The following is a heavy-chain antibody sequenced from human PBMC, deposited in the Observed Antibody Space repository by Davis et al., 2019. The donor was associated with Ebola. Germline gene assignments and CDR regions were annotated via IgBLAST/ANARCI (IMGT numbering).Heavy chain of an antibody. D-gene: IGHD6-19*01. V-gene: IGHV3-74*03. CDR1: GLTFTNNW. CDR2: INHDGRTT. CDR3: ARDIYSGWFDY. Sequence: HTGGSLRLSCVASGLTFTNNWIFWVRQAPGKGLVWVSSINHDGRTTTYADFVKGRFTTSRDNTKNTVFLQMKGLRVDDTAMYYCARDIYSGWFDYWGQGTLVTVS. J-gene: IGHJ4*02.